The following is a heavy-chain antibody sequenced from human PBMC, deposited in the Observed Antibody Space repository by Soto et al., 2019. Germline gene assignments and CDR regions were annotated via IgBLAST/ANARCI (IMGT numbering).Heavy chain of an antibody. D-gene: IGHD3-16*01. CDR2: MNLNSGKT. V-gene: IGHV1-8*01. CDR3: ARALNFRRLRWGALPSGH. CDR1: GYSFTSYD. J-gene: IGHJ4*01. Sequence: GASVKVSCKASGYSFTSYDINWVRQAPGQGLEWVGCMNLNSGKTGYAKNFQGRFIMPRNPSLSTAYMGLSSLSSEDAPFFYCARALNFRRLRWGALPSGHGGKEPLVTVPS.